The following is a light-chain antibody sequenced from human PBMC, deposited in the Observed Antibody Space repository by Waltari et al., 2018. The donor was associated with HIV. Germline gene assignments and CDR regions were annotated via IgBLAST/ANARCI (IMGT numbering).Light chain of an antibody. V-gene: IGKV1-39*01. J-gene: IGKJ1*01. CDR1: QDITTY. Sequence: DIQMTQSPSSLSASVGDRVPLTCRASQDITTYLNWYQQKSGEAPKLLIYVASRLQSEVTSRFSGSGSGTDFTLTINSLQPEDFATYYCQQSYSTPWTFGQGTKV. CDR3: QQSYSTPWT. CDR2: VAS.